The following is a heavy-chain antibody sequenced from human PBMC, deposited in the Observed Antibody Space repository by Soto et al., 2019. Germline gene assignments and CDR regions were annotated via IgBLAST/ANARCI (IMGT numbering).Heavy chain of an antibody. CDR3: AREGDVRPARDYYYGMDV. CDR1: GFTLRGYA. D-gene: IGHD1-26*01. Sequence: QVQLVESGGGVVQPGRSLSLSCAASGFTLRGYAMHWVRRAPGKGLEWVALISYDGTKIYYADSVKGRFTISRDNSKNTLNLQMNSLRGEDTAVYYCAREGDVRPARDYYYGMDVWGQGTTVTVSS. CDR2: ISYDGTKI. J-gene: IGHJ6*02. V-gene: IGHV3-30-3*01.